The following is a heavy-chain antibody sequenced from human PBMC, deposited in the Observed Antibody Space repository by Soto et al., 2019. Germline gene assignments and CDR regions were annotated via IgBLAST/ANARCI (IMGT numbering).Heavy chain of an antibody. CDR3: AGITTWGEDF. J-gene: IGHJ4*02. CDR1: GGSISSGGYY. V-gene: IGHV4-31*03. CDR2: IYYSGST. D-gene: IGHD3-22*01. Sequence: LSLTCTVSGGSISSGGYYWSWIRQHPGKGLEWIGYIYYSGSTYYNPSLKSRVTISVDTSKNQFSLKLSSVTAADTAVYYCAGITTWGEDFWGQGTLVTVSS.